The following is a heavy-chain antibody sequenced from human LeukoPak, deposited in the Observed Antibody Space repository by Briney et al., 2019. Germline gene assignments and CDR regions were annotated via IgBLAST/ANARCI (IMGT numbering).Heavy chain of an antibody. CDR1: GFSFSNYW. CDR3: ARGLTIFGVVNDAFDI. CDR2: INSDGSST. V-gene: IGHV3-74*01. Sequence: PGGSLRLPCAVSGFSFSNYWMSWVRQAPGKGLVWVSLINSDGSSTIYADSVKGRFTISRDNAKNTLYLQMKSLRAEDTAVYYCARGLTIFGVVNDAFDIWGQGTMVTVSS. D-gene: IGHD3-3*01. J-gene: IGHJ3*02.